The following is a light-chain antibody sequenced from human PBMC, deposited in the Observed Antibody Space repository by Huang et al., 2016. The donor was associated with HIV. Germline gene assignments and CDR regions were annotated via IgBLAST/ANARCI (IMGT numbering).Light chain of an antibody. CDR1: QSVSSSY. V-gene: IGKV3-20*01. J-gene: IGKJ4*01. Sequence: EIVLTQSPGTLSLSPGERATLSCRASQSVSSSYLAWYQQKPGQAPRLLIYGASSRATGIPDRFSGGGSGTDFTLTISRLEPEDFAVYYCQQYDSSPLTYGGGTKLEIK. CDR2: GAS. CDR3: QQYDSSPLT.